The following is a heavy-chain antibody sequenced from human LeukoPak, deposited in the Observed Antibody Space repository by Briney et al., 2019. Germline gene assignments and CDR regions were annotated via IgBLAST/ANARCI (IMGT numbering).Heavy chain of an antibody. CDR3: ARGRIQLWN. V-gene: IGHV4-34*01. D-gene: IGHD5-18*01. CDR1: GGSFSGYY. Sequence: PSETLSLTCAVYGGSFSGYYWSWIRQPPGKGLEWIGEINHSGSTNYNPSLKSRVTISVDTSKNQFSLKLNSVTAADTAVYYFARGRIQLWNWGQGTLVTVSS. CDR2: INHSGST. J-gene: IGHJ4*02.